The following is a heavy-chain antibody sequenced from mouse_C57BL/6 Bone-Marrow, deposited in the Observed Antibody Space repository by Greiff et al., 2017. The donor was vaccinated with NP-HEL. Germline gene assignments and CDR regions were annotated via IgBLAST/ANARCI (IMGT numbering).Heavy chain of an antibody. Sequence: EVQLVESGGGLVQPGGSLKLSCAASGFTFSDYYMYWVRQTPEKRLEWVAYISNGGGSTYYPDTVKGRFTISRDNAKNTLYLQMSRLKSEDTAMYYCARHEPATSGAMDYWGQGTSVTVSS. CDR3: ARHEPATSGAMDY. V-gene: IGHV5-12*01. CDR2: ISNGGGST. CDR1: GFTFSDYY. D-gene: IGHD3-1*01. J-gene: IGHJ4*01.